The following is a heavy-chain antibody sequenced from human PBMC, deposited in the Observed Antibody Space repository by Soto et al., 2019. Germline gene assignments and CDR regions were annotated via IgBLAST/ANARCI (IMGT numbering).Heavy chain of an antibody. V-gene: IGHV3-11*01. J-gene: IGHJ4*02. CDR3: ALAGDDSNYYAVTPLSAGHF. D-gene: IGHD4-4*01. CDR2: ISSSGSII. Sequence: QVQLVVSGGGLVKPGGSLRISCAASGFTFSDYYISWIRQAPGKGLEWVSYISSSGSIIYYSDSVKGRFTISRDNAKNSLDLQLTSLRAEDTAVYYCALAGDDSNYYAVTPLSAGHFWGKGTLVTVPS. CDR1: GFTFSDYY.